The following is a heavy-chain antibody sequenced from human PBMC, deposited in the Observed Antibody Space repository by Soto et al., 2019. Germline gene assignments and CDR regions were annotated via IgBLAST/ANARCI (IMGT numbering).Heavy chain of an antibody. Sequence: SQTLSLTCAISGDSVSSNSAAWNWIRQSPSRGLEWLGRTYYRSKWYNDYAVSVKSRITINPDTSKNQFSLQLNSVTPEDTAVYYCAREPNTNYDFWSGRYYYYGMDVWGQGTTVTVSS. V-gene: IGHV6-1*01. CDR3: AREPNTNYDFWSGRYYYYGMDV. CDR2: TYYRSKWYN. CDR1: GDSVSSNSAA. J-gene: IGHJ6*02. D-gene: IGHD3-3*01.